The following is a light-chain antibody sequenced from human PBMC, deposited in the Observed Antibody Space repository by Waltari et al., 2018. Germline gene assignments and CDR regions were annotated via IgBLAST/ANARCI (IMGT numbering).Light chain of an antibody. CDR2: DAS. Sequence: EIVLTQSPGPLSLSPGERATLSCRASQSVSRTLAWYQQKPGQAPRLLIYDASTRATGIPDRFRGSGSGTDFSLTISRVEPEDFAVYYCQKYGTLPATFGQGTKVEIK. J-gene: IGKJ1*01. CDR1: QSVSRT. V-gene: IGKV3-20*01. CDR3: QKYGTLPAT.